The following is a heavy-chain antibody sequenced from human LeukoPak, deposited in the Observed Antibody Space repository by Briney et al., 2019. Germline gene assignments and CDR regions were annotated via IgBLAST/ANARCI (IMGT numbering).Heavy chain of an antibody. J-gene: IGHJ4*02. V-gene: IGHV4-38-2*02. D-gene: IGHD1-1*01. CDR2: VYHSGTT. CDR1: GYSISSDYY. Sequence: SETLSPTCTVSGYSISSDYYWGWIRQTPGKGLEWIGSVYHSGTTYHNPSLKSRVTMSVDTSKNQFSLTLTSVTAADTALYYCTRELAGTTVEDWGQGTLVTVSS. CDR3: TRELAGTTVED.